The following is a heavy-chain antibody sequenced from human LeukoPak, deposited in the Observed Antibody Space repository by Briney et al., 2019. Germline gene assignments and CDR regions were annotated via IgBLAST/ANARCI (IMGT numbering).Heavy chain of an antibody. Sequence: GGSLRLSCAASAFTFSSYEMNWVRQAPGKGLEWVSYISSGSTIYYADSVKGRFTISRDNAKNSLYLQMNSLRAEDTAVYYCARVSGKQSSSWYAFDIWGQGTMVTVSS. CDR1: AFTFSSYE. CDR3: ARVSGKQSSSWYAFDI. V-gene: IGHV3-48*03. D-gene: IGHD6-13*01. J-gene: IGHJ3*02. CDR2: ISSGSTI.